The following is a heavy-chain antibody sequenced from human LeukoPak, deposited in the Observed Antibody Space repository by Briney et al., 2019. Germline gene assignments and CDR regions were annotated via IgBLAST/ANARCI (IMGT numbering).Heavy chain of an antibody. J-gene: IGHJ4*02. D-gene: IGHD3-10*01. CDR1: GFTFSGYA. V-gene: IGHV3-23*01. Sequence: GGSLRLSCAASGFTFSGYAMSWVRQAPGKGLEWVSAISGSGGSTYYADSVKGRFTISRDSSKNTVYLEMNSLRGEDTAVYYCARDPEHYGSGSYLDYWGQGSLVTVSS. CDR3: ARDPEHYGSGSYLDY. CDR2: ISGSGGST.